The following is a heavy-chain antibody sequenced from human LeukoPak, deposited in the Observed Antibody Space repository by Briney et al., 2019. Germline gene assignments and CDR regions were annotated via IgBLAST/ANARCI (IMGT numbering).Heavy chain of an antibody. CDR3: ARGRLPSDYYYYGMDV. J-gene: IGHJ6*02. Sequence: PSETLSLTCTGSGGSFSSYYWSWIRQPPGKGLEGIGYVYYSGSTNYNPSLKSRVTISVDTSKNQFSLKLRSVTAADTAVDYCARGRLPSDYYYYGMDVWGQGTTVTDPS. V-gene: IGHV4-59*01. CDR2: VYYSGST. CDR1: GGSFSSYY.